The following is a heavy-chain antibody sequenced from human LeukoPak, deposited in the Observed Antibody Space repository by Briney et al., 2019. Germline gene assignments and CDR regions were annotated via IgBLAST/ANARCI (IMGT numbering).Heavy chain of an antibody. CDR3: ARDFPLLTNPSYYFDY. V-gene: IGHV1-2*02. J-gene: IGHJ4*02. D-gene: IGHD1-14*01. CDR2: INPNSGGT. CDR1: GYTFTGYY. Sequence: ASVKVSCKASGYTFTGYYMHWGRQAPGQGLEWMGWINPNSGGTNYAQKFQGRVTMTRDTSISTAYRELSRLRSDDTAVYYCARDFPLLTNPSYYFDYWGQGTLVTVSS.